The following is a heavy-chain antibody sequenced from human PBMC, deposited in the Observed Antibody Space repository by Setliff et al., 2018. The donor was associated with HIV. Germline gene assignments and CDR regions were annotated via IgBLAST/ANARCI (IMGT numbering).Heavy chain of an antibody. CDR3: TRHSTDPWSLLDY. V-gene: IGHV3-73*01. D-gene: IGHD1-1*01. J-gene: IGHJ4*02. CDR2: IRSKVNTYAT. CDR1: GFTFSGSD. Sequence: GGSLRLSCAASGFTFSGSDMHWVRQASGKGLEWVGRIRSKVNTYATAYAASVKGRFIISRDDSKNTAYLQLNSLKTEDTAVYYCTRHSTDPWSLLDYWGQGTLVTVS.